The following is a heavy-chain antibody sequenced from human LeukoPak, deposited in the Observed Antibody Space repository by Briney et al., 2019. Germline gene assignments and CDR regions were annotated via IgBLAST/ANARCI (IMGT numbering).Heavy chain of an antibody. CDR2: ISYDGSNK. V-gene: IGHV3-30*04. J-gene: IGHJ4*02. D-gene: IGHD5-18*01. CDR1: GFTFSTYA. CDR3: VRPPNTYGYTYFDQ. Sequence: PGGSLRLYCAASGFTFSTYAMHWVRQAPGKGLEWVAVISYDGSNKYYADSVKGRFTISRDNSRNTVYLQMNSLTAEDTAVYYCVRPPNTYGYTYFDQWGQGSLATVSS.